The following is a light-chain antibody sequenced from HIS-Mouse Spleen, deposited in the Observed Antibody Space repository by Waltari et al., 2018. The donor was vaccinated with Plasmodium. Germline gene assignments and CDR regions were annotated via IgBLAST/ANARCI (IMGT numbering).Light chain of an antibody. CDR1: QLISSW. CDR3: QQYNSYSYT. Sequence: DIQMTQSPSTLSASVGERVTITCRASQLISSWLALYQQKPGKAPKLLIYQASILESGVPSRFSVSGSGTEFTLTISSLQPDDFATYYCQQYNSYSYTFGQGTKLEIK. CDR2: QAS. V-gene: IGKV1-5*03. J-gene: IGKJ2*01.